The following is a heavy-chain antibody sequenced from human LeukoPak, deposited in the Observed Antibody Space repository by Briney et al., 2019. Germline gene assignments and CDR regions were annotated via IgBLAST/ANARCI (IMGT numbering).Heavy chain of an antibody. V-gene: IGHV4-34*01. CDR3: ARTHPWSGYFDY. CDR2: INHSGST. J-gene: IGHJ4*02. CDR1: GGSFSGYY. D-gene: IGHD3-3*01. Sequence: PSETLSLTCAVYGGSFSGYYWSWIRQPPGMGLEWIGEINHSGSTNYNPSLKSRVTISVDTSKNQFSLKLSSVTAADTAVYYCARTHPWSGYFDYWGQGTLVTVSS.